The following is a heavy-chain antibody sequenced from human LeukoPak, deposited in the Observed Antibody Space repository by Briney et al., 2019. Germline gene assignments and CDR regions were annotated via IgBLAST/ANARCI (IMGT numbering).Heavy chain of an antibody. V-gene: IGHV1-2*02. CDR2: INPTSGAT. CDR3: AREFRTTTWSFDAFDL. Sequence: ASVKVSCKASGYTFTDYYMHWVRQAPGQGLDWVGWINPTSGATNYAQKFQGRVTMTRHTSNNTSYMELSRLRSDDTAVYYCAREFRTTTWSFDAFDLWGQGTMVTVSS. D-gene: IGHD1/OR15-1a*01. CDR1: GYTFTDYY. J-gene: IGHJ3*01.